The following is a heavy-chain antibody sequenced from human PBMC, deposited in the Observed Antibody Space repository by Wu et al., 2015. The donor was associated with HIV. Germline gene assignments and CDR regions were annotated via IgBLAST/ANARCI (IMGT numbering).Heavy chain of an antibody. CDR2: IIPIFGTA. CDR3: ARNYYDSSGYYYVGAFDI. CDR1: GGTFSSYA. J-gene: IGHJ3*02. D-gene: IGHD3-22*01. V-gene: IGHV1-69*05. Sequence: QVQLVQSGAEVKKPGSSVKVSCKASGGTFSSYAISWVRQAPGQGLEWMGGIIPIFGTANYAQKFQGRVTITTDESTSTAYMELSSLRSEDTAVYYCARNYYDSSGYYYVGAFDIWGQGTMVTVSS.